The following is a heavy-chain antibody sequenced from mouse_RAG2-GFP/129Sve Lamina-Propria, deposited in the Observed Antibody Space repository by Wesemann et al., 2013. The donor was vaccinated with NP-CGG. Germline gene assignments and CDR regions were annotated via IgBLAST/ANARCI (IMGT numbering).Heavy chain of an antibody. J-gene: IGHJ1*03. CDR3: ARNWGYWYFDV. V-gene: IGHV1-12*01. CDR2: GNGAT. Sequence: GNGATSYNQKFKGKATLTVDKSSSTAYMQLSSLTSEDSAVYFCARNWGYWYFDVWGTGTTVTVSS. D-gene: IGHD4-1*01.